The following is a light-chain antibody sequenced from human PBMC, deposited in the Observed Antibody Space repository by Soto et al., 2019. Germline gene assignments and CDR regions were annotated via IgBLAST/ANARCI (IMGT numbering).Light chain of an antibody. Sequence: EIVLTQSPATLSLSPGERATLSCRASQSVSSYLAWYQQKPGQAPRLLIYDASNRATGIPARFSGSGSGTDFTLTISSLETEDFAVYYCQHRSNWPWTFGQGTKVESK. CDR3: QHRSNWPWT. CDR1: QSVSSY. J-gene: IGKJ1*01. V-gene: IGKV3-11*01. CDR2: DAS.